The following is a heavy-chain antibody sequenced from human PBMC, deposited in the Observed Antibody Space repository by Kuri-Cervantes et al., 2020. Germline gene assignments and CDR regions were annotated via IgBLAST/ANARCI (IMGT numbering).Heavy chain of an antibody. Sequence: GGSLRLSCAASRFTFSNAWMSWVRQAPGKGPEWVGRIKSKTDGGTTDYAAPVKGRFTISRDDSKNTLYLQMNSLKTEDTAVYYCTTLSYYDILTGYYRDYWGQGTLVTVSS. J-gene: IGHJ4*02. D-gene: IGHD3-9*01. CDR2: IKSKTDGGTT. CDR3: TTLSYYDILTGYYRDY. V-gene: IGHV3-15*01. CDR1: RFTFSNAW.